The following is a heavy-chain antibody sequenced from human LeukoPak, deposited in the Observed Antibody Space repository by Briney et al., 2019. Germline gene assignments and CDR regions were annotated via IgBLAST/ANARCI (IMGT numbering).Heavy chain of an antibody. CDR3: ARHPLSYDSSGYYWGYFDY. D-gene: IGHD3-22*01. Sequence: SETLSLTCTVSGGSISSSSYYWGGFGRPPGKGREGLGGIYFIGSTYYNPSLKSRVTISVDTSKNQFSLKLSSVTAADTAVYYCARHPLSYDSSGYYWGYFDYWGQGTLVTVSS. CDR2: IYFIGST. J-gene: IGHJ4*02. V-gene: IGHV4-39*01. CDR1: GGSISSSSYY.